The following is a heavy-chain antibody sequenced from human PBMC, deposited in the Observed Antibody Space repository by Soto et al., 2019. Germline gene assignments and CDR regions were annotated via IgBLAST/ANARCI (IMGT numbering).Heavy chain of an antibody. J-gene: IGHJ4*02. V-gene: IGHV4-59*01. D-gene: IGHD2-21*02. Sequence: SETLSLTCTVSGGSISSYYWSWIRQPPGKGLEWIGYIYYSGSTDYNPSLKSRVTISVDTSKNQFSLKLSSVTAADTAVYYCARGYCGGDCYYFDYWGQGTLVTVSS. CDR1: GGSISSYY. CDR2: IYYSGST. CDR3: ARGYCGGDCYYFDY.